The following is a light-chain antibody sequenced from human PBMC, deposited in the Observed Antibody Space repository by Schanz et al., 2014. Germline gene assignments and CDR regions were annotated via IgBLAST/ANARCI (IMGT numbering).Light chain of an antibody. V-gene: IGKV3-20*01. J-gene: IGKJ3*01. Sequence: EIVLTQSPGALSLSPGDRATLSCRASQSVSSIDLAWYQKKLGQAPRLVLYAASTRATGIPDRFSGGWSGTDFTLTISRLEPEDFAVYYCQQFSSAPFSFGPGTRVDVK. CDR3: QQFSSAPFS. CDR2: AAS. CDR1: QSVSSID.